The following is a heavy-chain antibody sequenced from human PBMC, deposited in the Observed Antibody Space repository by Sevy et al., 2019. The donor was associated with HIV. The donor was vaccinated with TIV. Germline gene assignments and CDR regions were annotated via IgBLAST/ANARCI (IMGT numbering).Heavy chain of an antibody. J-gene: IGHJ4*02. CDR2: INGGGGGT. D-gene: IGHD1-26*01. CDR1: GFPFSSYA. CDR3: VKDQGWDLLGYFDY. V-gene: IGHV3-23*01. Sequence: GGSLRLSCAASGFPFSSYAMSWVRQAPGKGLEWVSVINGGGGGTYYAASVKGRFTISRANSKNTLFLQMISLRAEDTAVYYCVKDQGWDLLGYFDYWGQGTLVTVSS.